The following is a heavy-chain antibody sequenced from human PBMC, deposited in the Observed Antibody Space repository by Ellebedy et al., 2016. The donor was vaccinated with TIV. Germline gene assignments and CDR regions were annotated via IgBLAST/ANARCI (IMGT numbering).Heavy chain of an antibody. J-gene: IGHJ4*02. V-gene: IGHV4-39*01. D-gene: IGHD4/OR15-4a*01. CDR2: IYSSGST. CDR1: GGSISRSSYY. Sequence: MPSETLSLTCTVSGGSISRSSYYWGWVRQPPGKGLEWLARIYSSGSTYYNPSLKSPLTISVDTSKNQFSLKLTSVTAADTAVYYCASEPPYFYGASGIYLQDCWGQGTLVTVSS. CDR3: ASEPPYFYGASGIYLQDC.